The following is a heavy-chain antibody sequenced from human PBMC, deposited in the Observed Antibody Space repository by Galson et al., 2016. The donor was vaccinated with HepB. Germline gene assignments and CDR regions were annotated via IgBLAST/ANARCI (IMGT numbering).Heavy chain of an antibody. D-gene: IGHD1-26*01. CDR1: GDSVSSDTAA. CDR2: TYQRSKWYT. CDR3: VRVQLLVGTQSNYVYYGMDV. J-gene: IGHJ6*02. Sequence: CAISGDSVSSDTAAWNWIRQSPSRGLEWLGRTYQRSKWYTDYAFPVKGRVTIIPDTSKNQVSLQLNSVTPEDTAVYFCVRVQLLVGTQSNYVYYGMDVWGPGTTVTVSS. V-gene: IGHV6-1*01.